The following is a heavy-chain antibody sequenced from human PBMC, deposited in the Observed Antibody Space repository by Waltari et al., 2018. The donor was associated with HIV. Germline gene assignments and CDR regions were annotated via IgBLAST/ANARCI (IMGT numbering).Heavy chain of an antibody. V-gene: IGHV3-49*03. CDR3: RWGGFSGFDSDFDY. D-gene: IGHD5-12*01. CDR1: GFTFGDYA. CDR2: IRSEPYGGTT. J-gene: IGHJ4*02. Sequence: EVQLVESGGGLVQPGRSLRLSCTASGFTFGDYALSWFRQAPGKGLEWVGFIRSEPYGGTTKYAASVKGRFSISRDDSKSIAYLQMNSLKTEDTAVCYCRWGGFSGFDSDFDYWGQGTLVTVSS.